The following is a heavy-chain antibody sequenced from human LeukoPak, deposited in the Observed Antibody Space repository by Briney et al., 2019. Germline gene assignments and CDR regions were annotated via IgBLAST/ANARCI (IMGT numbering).Heavy chain of an antibody. Sequence: SETLSLTCTVSGDSISRSTYYWDWIRQPPGKGLEWIGSVYYGRSPYFNPSLESRATIPVDTSKNHFSLKMSSVTAADTAVYYCARSSGTGTFSYWGQGTLVTVSS. J-gene: IGHJ4*02. CDR2: VYYGRSP. V-gene: IGHV4-39*02. D-gene: IGHD6-25*01. CDR1: GDSISRSTYY. CDR3: ARSSGTGTFSY.